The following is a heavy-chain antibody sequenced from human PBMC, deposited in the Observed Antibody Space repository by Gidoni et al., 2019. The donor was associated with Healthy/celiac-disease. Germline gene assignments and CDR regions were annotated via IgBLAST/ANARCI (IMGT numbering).Heavy chain of an antibody. CDR2: ISSSSSYI. CDR3: ARALVVPAALDY. D-gene: IGHD2-2*01. Sequence: EVLLVESGGGLVKPGGSLRLSCAASGFTFSSYSMNWVRQAPGKGLEWVSSISSSSSYIYYADSVKGRFTISRDNAKNSLYLQMNSLRAEDTAVYYCARALVVPAALDYWGQGTLVTVSS. CDR1: GFTFSSYS. J-gene: IGHJ4*02. V-gene: IGHV3-21*01.